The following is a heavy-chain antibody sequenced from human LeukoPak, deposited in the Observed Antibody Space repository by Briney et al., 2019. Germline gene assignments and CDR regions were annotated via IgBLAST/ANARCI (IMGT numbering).Heavy chain of an antibody. V-gene: IGHV4-39*07. D-gene: IGHD3-10*01. CDR1: GGSISSSSYY. CDR3: ARGGSKLRITMVRGVYYFDY. Sequence: SETLSLTCTVSGGSISSSSYYWGWIRQPPGKGLEWIGSIYYSGSTNYNPSLKSRVTISVDTSKNQFSLKLSSVTAADTAVYYCARGGSKLRITMVRGVYYFDYWGQGTLVTVSS. CDR2: IYYSGST. J-gene: IGHJ4*02.